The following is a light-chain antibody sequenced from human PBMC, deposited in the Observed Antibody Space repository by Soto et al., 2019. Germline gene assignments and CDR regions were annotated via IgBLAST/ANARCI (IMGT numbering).Light chain of an antibody. CDR3: CSYAGSYTEV. J-gene: IGLJ1*01. CDR2: DVS. Sequence: QSVLTQPRSVSGSPGQSVTISCTGTSSDVGGYNYVSWYQQHPGKAPKAMIHDVSKRPSGVPDRFSGSKSGNTASLTISGLQAEDEADYYCCSYAGSYTEVFGTGTKLTVL. V-gene: IGLV2-11*01. CDR1: SSDVGGYNY.